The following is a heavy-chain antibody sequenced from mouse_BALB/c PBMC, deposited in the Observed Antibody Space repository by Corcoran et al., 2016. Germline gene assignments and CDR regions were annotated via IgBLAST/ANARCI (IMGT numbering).Heavy chain of an antibody. CDR2: IWWGDAK. CDR3: ARIYYGNYYARDY. CDR1: GFSLSTFAMG. J-gene: IGHJ4*01. V-gene: IGHV8-8*01. D-gene: IGHD2-1*01. Sequence: VPLIESVPGILHPSTTLRLTFSFSGFSLSTFAMGVGWIRQPSGRGLEWLAPIWWGDAKRYNPSLMSRLTITKDTSSNQVFLNIASVDPADTATYYCARIYYGNYYARDYWGQGTSVTVS.